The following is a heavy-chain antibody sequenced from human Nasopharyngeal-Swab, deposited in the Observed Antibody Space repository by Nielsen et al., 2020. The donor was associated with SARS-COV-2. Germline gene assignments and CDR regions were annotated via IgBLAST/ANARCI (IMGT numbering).Heavy chain of an antibody. J-gene: IGHJ5*02. D-gene: IGHD2-15*01. CDR3: ARETLYCSGGSCRSTFDP. CDR1: GGSFSGYY. CDR2: IYYSGST. V-gene: IGHV4-34*01. Sequence: SQTLSLTCAVYGGSFSGYYWSWIRQPPGKGLEWIGSIYYSGSTYYNPSLKSRVTISVDTSKNQFSLKLSSVTAADTAVYYCARETLYCSGGSCRSTFDPWGQGTLVTVSS.